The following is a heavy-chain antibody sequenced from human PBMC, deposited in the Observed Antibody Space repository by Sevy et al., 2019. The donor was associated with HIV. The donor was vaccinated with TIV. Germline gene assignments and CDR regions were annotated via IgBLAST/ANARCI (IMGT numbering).Heavy chain of an antibody. CDR1: GFTFSNYW. Sequence: GGSLRLSCAASGFTFSNYWLSWVRQAPGKGLEWVANIKQDGTEKFYVDSVKGRFTISRDNAKNSLFLHMNSLRAEDTAIYYCARDRAVEYGGHDYWGQGTLVTVSS. CDR2: IKQDGTEK. D-gene: IGHD3-10*01. CDR3: ARDRAVEYGGHDY. J-gene: IGHJ4*02. V-gene: IGHV3-7*03.